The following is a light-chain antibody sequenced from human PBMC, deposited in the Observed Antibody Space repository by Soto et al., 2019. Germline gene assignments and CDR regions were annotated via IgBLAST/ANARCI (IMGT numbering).Light chain of an antibody. CDR1: QSISSN. J-gene: IGKJ5*01. CDR2: RTS. V-gene: IGKV3-15*01. CDR3: QQYNDWPPIT. Sequence: EIVMTQSPATLCLSPGARATLSSRASQSISSNLAWYQQTPGQAPRLLVFRTSSSATGIPARFSGSGYGTEFTLILSSLQYEDFAVSYCQQYNDWPPITFGQGTRLDIK.